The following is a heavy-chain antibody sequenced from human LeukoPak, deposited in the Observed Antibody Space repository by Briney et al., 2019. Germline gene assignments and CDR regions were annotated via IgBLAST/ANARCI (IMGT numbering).Heavy chain of an antibody. CDR3: ARSELLWFGGVNSGFDY. CDR2: INPHNGGT. V-gene: IGHV1-2*02. CDR1: GFTFSGYY. Sequence: ASVKVSCKASGFTFSGYYMHWVRLAPGQGLEWMGWINPHNGGTNYAQKFQGRVTLTRDTSISTAYMEVSRLRSDDTAVYYCARSELLWFGGVNSGFDYWGQGTLVTVSS. J-gene: IGHJ4*02. D-gene: IGHD3-10*01.